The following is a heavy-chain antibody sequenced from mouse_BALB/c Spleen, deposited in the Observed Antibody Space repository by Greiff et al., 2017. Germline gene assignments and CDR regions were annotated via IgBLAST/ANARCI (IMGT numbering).Heavy chain of an antibody. V-gene: IGHV1-87*01. CDR3: ARKLQNFFDY. Sequence: QVQLKESGAELARPGASVKLSCKASGYTFTSYWMQWVKQRPGQGLEWIGAIYPGDGDTRYTQKFKGKATLTADKSSSTAYMQLSSLASEDSAVYYCARKLQNFFDYWGQGTTLTVSS. CDR2: IYPGDGDT. CDR1: GYTFTSYW. J-gene: IGHJ2*01.